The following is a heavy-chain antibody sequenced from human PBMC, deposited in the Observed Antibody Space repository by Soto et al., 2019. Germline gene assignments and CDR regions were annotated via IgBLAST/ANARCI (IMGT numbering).Heavy chain of an antibody. J-gene: IGHJ5*02. Sequence: EVQLVQSGAEVKKPGESLRISCQGSGYSFTSYWINWVRQMPGKGMEWMGRIDPSDSYTNYSPSFQGHVTISADKSISTAYQHWRSLKASDTAMYYCASPHSSSSAFDPWGQGTLVTISS. V-gene: IGHV5-10-1*01. CDR1: GYSFTSYW. CDR2: IDPSDSYT. D-gene: IGHD6-13*01. CDR3: ASPHSSSSAFDP.